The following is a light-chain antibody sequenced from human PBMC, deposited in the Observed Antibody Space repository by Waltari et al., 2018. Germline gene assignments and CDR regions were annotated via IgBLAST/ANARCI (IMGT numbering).Light chain of an antibody. V-gene: IGLV2-23*02. CDR1: STATGSHTF. Sequence: QSALPHPASVSGSPAQSLTLPSLRTSTATGSHTFLSWFQQHPGRAPKRMIYDVSERPLGVSNRFSGSKSGNTASLTISGLQAEDEADYYCFSYAGSNSFAFGGGTRVTVL. CDR3: FSYAGSNSFA. CDR2: DVS. J-gene: IGLJ2*01.